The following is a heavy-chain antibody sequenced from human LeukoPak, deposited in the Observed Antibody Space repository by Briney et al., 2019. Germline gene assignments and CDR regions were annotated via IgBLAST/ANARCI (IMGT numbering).Heavy chain of an antibody. D-gene: IGHD3-22*01. V-gene: IGHV1-18*01. CDR2: ISAYNGNT. CDR3: ARRRAYYDSSGPLYFDY. J-gene: IGHJ4*02. CDR1: GYTFTSYG. Sequence: ASVKVSCKASGYTFTSYGISWVRQAPGQGLEWMGWISAYNGNTNYAQKLQGRVTMTTDTSTSTAYVELRSLRSDDTAVYYCARRRAYYDSSGPLYFDYWGQGTLVTVSS.